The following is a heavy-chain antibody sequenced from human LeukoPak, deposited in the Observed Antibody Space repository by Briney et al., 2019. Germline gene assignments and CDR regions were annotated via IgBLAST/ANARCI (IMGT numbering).Heavy chain of an antibody. Sequence: GGSLRLSCAASGFTFSSYAMSWVRQAPGKGLEWVSGISGSGGSTYYADSVKGRFTISRDNSKNTLYLQMNSLRAKDTAVFYCARYYYGSGGFDYWGQGTLVTVSS. CDR2: ISGSGGST. J-gene: IGHJ4*02. CDR3: ARYYYGSGGFDY. V-gene: IGHV3-23*01. D-gene: IGHD3-10*01. CDR1: GFTFSSYA.